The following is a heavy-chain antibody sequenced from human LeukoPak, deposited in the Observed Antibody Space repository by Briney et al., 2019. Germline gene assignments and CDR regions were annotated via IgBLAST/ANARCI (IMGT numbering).Heavy chain of an antibody. CDR3: AREFGLGYYYDS. D-gene: IGHD1-26*01. Sequence: AASVKVSCKASGYTFTSCYMHWVRQAPGQGLEWMGIINPSGGSTSYAQKFQGRVTMTRDTSTSTVYMELSSLRSEDTAVYYCAREFGLGYYYDSWGQGTLVTVSS. V-gene: IGHV1-46*01. CDR2: INPSGGST. CDR1: GYTFTSCY. J-gene: IGHJ4*02.